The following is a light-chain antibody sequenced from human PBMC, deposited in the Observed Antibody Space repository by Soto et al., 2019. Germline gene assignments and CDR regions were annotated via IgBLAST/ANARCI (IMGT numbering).Light chain of an antibody. J-gene: IGKJ2*01. CDR2: AAS. CDR3: LQDYSYPYT. V-gene: IGKV1-6*01. CDR1: QNIRTD. Sequence: AIQMTQSPSSLSASVGDRVTISCRASQNIRTDVGWYQQKPGKAPNLLIYAASSLQSGVPSRFSGSGSGTDFTLTISSLQPEDFATYYCLQDYSYPYTFGQGTKLEIK.